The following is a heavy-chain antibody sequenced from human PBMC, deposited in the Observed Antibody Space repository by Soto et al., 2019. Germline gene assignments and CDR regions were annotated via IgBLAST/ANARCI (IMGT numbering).Heavy chain of an antibody. CDR2: IWDDGSNK. CDR1: GFTFSSYG. V-gene: IGHV3-33*01. D-gene: IGHD3-10*01. Sequence: GGSLRLSCAASGFTFSSYGMHWVRQAPGKGLEWVAVIWDDGSNKYYADSVKGRFTISRDNSKNTLYLQMNSLRAEDTAVYYCARETEPLWFGDISLGYWGQGTLVTVSS. J-gene: IGHJ4*02. CDR3: ARETEPLWFGDISLGY.